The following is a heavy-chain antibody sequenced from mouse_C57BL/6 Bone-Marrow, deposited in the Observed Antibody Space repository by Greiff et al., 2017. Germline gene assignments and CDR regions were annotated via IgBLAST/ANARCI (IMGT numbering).Heavy chain of an antibody. CDR1: GYSITSGYY. CDR3: ARGEVYGYDVDFAY. J-gene: IGHJ3*01. CDR2: ISYDGSN. D-gene: IGHD2-2*01. V-gene: IGHV3-6*01. Sequence: EVKLMESGPGLVKPSQSLSLTCSVTGYSITSGYYWNWIRQFPGNKLEWMGYISYDGSNNYNPSLKNRISITRDTSKNQFFLKLNSVTTEDTATYYCARGEVYGYDVDFAYWGQGTLVTVSA.